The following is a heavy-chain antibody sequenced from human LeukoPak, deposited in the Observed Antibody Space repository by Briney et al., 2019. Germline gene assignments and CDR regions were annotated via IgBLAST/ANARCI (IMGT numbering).Heavy chain of an antibody. CDR3: AKPQIYGDYDLTYFDY. CDR1: GFTFSSYA. D-gene: IGHD4-17*01. Sequence: PGGSLRLSCAASGFTFSSYAMSWVRQAPGEGLEWVSAISGSGGSTYYADSVKGRFTISRDNSKNTLYLQMNSLRAEDTAVYYCAKPQIYGDYDLTYFDYWGQGTLVTVSS. V-gene: IGHV3-23*01. J-gene: IGHJ4*02. CDR2: ISGSGGST.